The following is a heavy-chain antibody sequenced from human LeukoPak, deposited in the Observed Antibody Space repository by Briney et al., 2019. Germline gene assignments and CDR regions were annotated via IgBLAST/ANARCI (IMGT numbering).Heavy chain of an antibody. J-gene: IGHJ4*02. CDR2: IKQDGSEK. CDR3: ASIYLIVEATTFDY. Sequence: PGGSLRLSCAASGFTLSSYWMSWVRQAPGKGLEWVANIKQDGSEKYYVDSVKGRFTISRDNAKNSLYLQMNSLRAEDTAVYYCASIYLIVEATTFDYWGQGTLVTVSS. CDR1: GFTLSSYW. D-gene: IGHD1-26*01. V-gene: IGHV3-7*01.